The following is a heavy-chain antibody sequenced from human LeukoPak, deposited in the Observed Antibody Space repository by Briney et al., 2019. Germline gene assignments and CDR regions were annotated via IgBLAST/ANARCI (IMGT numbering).Heavy chain of an antibody. Sequence: SETLSLTCTVSGGSISSYYWSWIRQPAGKGLEWIGRIYTSGSTNYNPSLKSRVTMSVDTSKNQFSLKLSSVTAADTAVYYCARHASSSRGGAFDIWGQGTMVTVSS. CDR3: ARHASSSRGGAFDI. CDR1: GGSISSYY. D-gene: IGHD6-13*01. V-gene: IGHV4-4*07. CDR2: IYTSGST. J-gene: IGHJ3*02.